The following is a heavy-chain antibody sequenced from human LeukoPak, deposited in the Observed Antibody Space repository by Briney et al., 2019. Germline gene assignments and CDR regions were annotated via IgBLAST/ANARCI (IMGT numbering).Heavy chain of an antibody. J-gene: IGHJ4*02. D-gene: IGHD3-10*01. CDR2: IKQDGSEK. CDR3: ARDGYYGSGLLDY. V-gene: IGHV3-7*01. Sequence: GGSLRLSCAASGFTFSSYWMSWVRQAPGKGLEWVANIKQDGSEKYYVDSVKGRFTISRDNAKNSLYLQMNSLRAEDTAVHYCARDGYYGSGLLDYWGQGTLVTVSS. CDR1: GFTFSSYW.